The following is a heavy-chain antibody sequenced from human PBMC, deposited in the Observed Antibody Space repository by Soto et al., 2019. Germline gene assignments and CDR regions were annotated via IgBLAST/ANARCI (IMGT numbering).Heavy chain of an antibody. J-gene: IGHJ6*02. CDR3: ARRSRRYFDWLPPRDGMDV. V-gene: IGHV3-53*01. CDR1: GFTVSSNY. Sequence: GGSLRLSCAASGFTVSSNYMSWVRQAPGKGLEWVSVIYSGGSTYYADSVKGRFTISRDNSKNTLYLQMNSLRAEDTAVYYCARRSRRYFDWLPPRDGMDVWGQGTTVTVSS. D-gene: IGHD3-9*01. CDR2: IYSGGST.